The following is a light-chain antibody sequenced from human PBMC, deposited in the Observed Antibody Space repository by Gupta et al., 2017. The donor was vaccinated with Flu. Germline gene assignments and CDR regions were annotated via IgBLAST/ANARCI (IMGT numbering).Light chain of an antibody. CDR3: QQRSNWPT. J-gene: IGKJ1*01. CDR1: QSVSNS. Sequence: PGERATLSCRASQSVSNSLAWYQQKPGQAPRLLIYDASNRATGIPARFSGSGSGTDFTLIISSLEPEDFAVYYCQQRSNWPTFGQGTKVEIK. CDR2: DAS. V-gene: IGKV3-11*01.